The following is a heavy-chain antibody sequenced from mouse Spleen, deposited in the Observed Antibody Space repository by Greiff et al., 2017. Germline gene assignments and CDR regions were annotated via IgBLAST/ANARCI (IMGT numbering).Heavy chain of an antibody. CDR2: IDPSDSYT. CDR3: ARWGDSSGY. V-gene: IGHV1-69*01. CDR1: GYTFTTYW. J-gene: IGHJ2*01. Sequence: QVQLKQPGAELVMPGASVKLSCKASGYTFTTYWMHWVKQRPGQGLEWIGEIDPSDSYTNYNQKFKGKATLTVDKSSSTAYMQLSSLTSEDSAVYYCARWGDSSGYWGQGTTLTVSS. D-gene: IGHD3-2*02.